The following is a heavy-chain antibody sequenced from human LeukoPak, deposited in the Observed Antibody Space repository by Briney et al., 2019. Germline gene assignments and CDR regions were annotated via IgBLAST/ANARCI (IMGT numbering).Heavy chain of an antibody. J-gene: IGHJ4*02. Sequence: PSETLSLTCTVSGGSISSSSYYWGWIRQPPGKGLEWVGSIYYSGSTYYNPSLKSRVTISVDTSKNQFSLKLSSVTAVDTAVYYCASYYDILTGYPKPFDYWGQGTLVTVSS. CDR1: GGSISSSSYY. CDR3: ASYYDILTGYPKPFDY. D-gene: IGHD3-9*01. CDR2: IYYSGST. V-gene: IGHV4-39*07.